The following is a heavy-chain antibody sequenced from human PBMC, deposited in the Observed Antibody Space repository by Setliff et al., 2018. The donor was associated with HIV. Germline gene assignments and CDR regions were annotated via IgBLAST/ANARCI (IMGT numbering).Heavy chain of an antibody. J-gene: IGHJ5*02. CDR3: ASTATTWGRHSWFDP. CDR2: TSSSGSF. V-gene: IGHV4-39*02. CDR1: GGAISSRVYF. D-gene: IGHD4-4*01. Sequence: PSETLSLTCIVSGGAISSRVYFWGWIRQPPGKGLEWIGSTSSSGSFYYNPSLRSRVTISVDTSNNHFSLNLTSVTAADTALYYCASTATTWGRHSWFDPWGQGTLVTVSS.